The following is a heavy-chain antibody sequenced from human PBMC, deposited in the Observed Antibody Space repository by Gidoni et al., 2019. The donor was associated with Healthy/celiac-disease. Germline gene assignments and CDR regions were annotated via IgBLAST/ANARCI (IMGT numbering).Heavy chain of an antibody. Sequence: EVQLVESGGGLVQPGRSLRLSCAASGFTFADYAMHWVRQAPGKGLEWVSGISWNSGSIGYADSVKGRFTISRDNAKNSLYLQMNSLRAEDTALYYCARGSGSYYYYYGMDVWGQGTTVTVSS. CDR1: GFTFADYA. D-gene: IGHD6-19*01. J-gene: IGHJ6*02. CDR3: ARGSGSYYYYYGMDV. V-gene: IGHV3-9*01. CDR2: ISWNSGSI.